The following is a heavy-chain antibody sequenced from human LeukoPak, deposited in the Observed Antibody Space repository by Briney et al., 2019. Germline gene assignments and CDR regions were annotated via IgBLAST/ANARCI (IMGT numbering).Heavy chain of an antibody. CDR2: IRCGGYTT. CDR3: AKDFVGAYCGGDCYTGYYYSGMDV. V-gene: IGHV3-23*01. D-gene: IGHD2-21*02. CDR1: GFFFSSYA. J-gene: IGHJ6*02. Sequence: GGSLTLSCAVWGFFFSSYAMRGARQARGKGVEGVSTIRCGGYTTYNVVFVKGRFTTSRENSKTTQYLQMKSPRAEDTAVYYWAKDFVGAYCGGDCYTGYYYSGMDVWGQGTTVTVSS.